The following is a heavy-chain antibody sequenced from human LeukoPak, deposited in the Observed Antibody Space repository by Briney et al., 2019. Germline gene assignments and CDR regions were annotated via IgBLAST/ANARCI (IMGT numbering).Heavy chain of an antibody. CDR2: ISAYNGNT. CDR1: GYTFTSYG. CDR3: AREKYYDFWSGYELDY. D-gene: IGHD3-3*01. Sequence: ASVKVSCKASGYTFTSYGISWVRQAPGQGLEWMGWISAYNGNTNYAQKLQGRVTMTTDTSTSTAYMELRSLRSDDTAVYYCAREKYYDFWSGYELDYWGQGTMVTVSS. V-gene: IGHV1-18*01. J-gene: IGHJ3*01.